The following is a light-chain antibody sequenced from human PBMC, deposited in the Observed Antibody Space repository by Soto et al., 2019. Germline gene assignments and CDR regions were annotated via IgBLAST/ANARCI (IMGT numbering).Light chain of an antibody. Sequence: EIVLPQSPGTVSLSPGERATLSCRASQSVSSSYLAWYQQKPGQAPRLLIYGASSRAAGIPDRFSGSGSGTDFTLTISTLEPEDFAVYYCQQYGNTPLTFGGGTKVDI. CDR2: GAS. CDR1: QSVSSSY. J-gene: IGKJ4*01. V-gene: IGKV3-20*01. CDR3: QQYGNTPLT.